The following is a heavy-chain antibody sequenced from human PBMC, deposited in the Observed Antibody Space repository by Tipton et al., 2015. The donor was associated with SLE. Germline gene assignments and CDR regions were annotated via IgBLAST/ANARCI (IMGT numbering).Heavy chain of an antibody. CDR2: ISGSGGST. J-gene: IGHJ4*02. V-gene: IGHV3-23*01. CDR3: ARDRAVAGTRGNFDY. Sequence: SLRLSCAASGFTFSSYAMSWVRQAPGKGLEWVSAISGSGGSTYYADSVKGRFTISRDNSQNTLYLQMNSLRAEDTAVYYCARDRAVAGTRGNFDYWGQGTLVTGSS. CDR1: GFTFSSYA. D-gene: IGHD6-19*01.